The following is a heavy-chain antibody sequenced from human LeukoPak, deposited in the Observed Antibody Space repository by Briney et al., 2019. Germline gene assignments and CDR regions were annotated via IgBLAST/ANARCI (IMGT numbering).Heavy chain of an antibody. CDR1: YTFTGYY. CDR3: ARGYCSGGSCYSVENWFDP. J-gene: IGHJ5*02. V-gene: IGHV1-2*06. CDR2: INPNSGGT. D-gene: IGHD2-15*01. Sequence: YTFTGYYXXWVRQAPGQGLEXMGRINPNSGGTNYAQKFQGRVTMTRDTSISTAYMELSRLRSDDTAVYYCARGYCSGGSCYSVENWFDPWGQGTLVTVSS.